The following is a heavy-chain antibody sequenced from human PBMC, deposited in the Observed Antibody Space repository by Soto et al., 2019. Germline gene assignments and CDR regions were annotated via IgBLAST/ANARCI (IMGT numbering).Heavy chain of an antibody. CDR2: ISAYNGNT. Sequence: QVQLVQSGAEVKKPGASVKVSCKASGYTFTSYGISWVRQAPGQGLEWMGWISAYNGNTNYAQKLQGRVTMTTDTPTRAVHDGLTSSRSDATAVHDSAGVKDEYDTSGYYVDYWGRRTLVAVAS. D-gene: IGHD3-22*01. CDR1: GYTFTSYG. CDR3: AGVKDEYDTSGYYVDY. V-gene: IGHV1-18*01. J-gene: IGHJ4*02.